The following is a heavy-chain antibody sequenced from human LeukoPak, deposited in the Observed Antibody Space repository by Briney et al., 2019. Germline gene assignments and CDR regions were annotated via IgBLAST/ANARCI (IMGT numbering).Heavy chain of an antibody. CDR1: GYSFTSYW. CDR3: AREAYCGGDCYLDAFDI. D-gene: IGHD2-21*02. V-gene: IGHV5-51*01. CDR2: IYPGDSDT. Sequence: GGSLEISCKGSGYSFTSYWIGWVRQVPGKGLEWMGIIYPGDSDTRYSPSFQGQVTISADKSISTAYLQWSSLKASDTAMYYCAREAYCGGDCYLDAFDIWGQGTMVTVSS. J-gene: IGHJ3*02.